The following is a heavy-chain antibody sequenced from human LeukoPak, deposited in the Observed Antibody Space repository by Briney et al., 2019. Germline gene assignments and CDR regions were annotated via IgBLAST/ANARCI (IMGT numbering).Heavy chain of an antibody. V-gene: IGHV1-2*02. J-gene: IGHJ4*02. CDR1: GYTFTSYA. CDR2: INPNSGGT. D-gene: IGHD3-9*01. CDR3: ARGWFLTGTDY. Sequence: ASVKVSCKASGYTFTSYAMNWVRQAPGQGLEWMGWINPNSGGTNYAQKFQDRVTMTRDTSINTAYMDLSRLRSDDTAVYYCARGWFLTGTDYWGQGTLVTVSS.